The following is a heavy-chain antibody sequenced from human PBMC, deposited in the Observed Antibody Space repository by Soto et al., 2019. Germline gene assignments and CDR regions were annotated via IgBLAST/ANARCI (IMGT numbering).Heavy chain of an antibody. J-gene: IGHJ4*02. D-gene: IGHD3-3*01. V-gene: IGHV3-23*01. CDR3: AKDDGYFWTGNDY. CDR1: GFTFSSYA. CDR2: ISGSGGST. Sequence: GGSLRLSCAASGFTFSSYAMSWVRQAPGKGLEWVSAISGSGGSTYYADSVKGRFTISRDNSKNTLYLQMNSLRAEDTAVCYCAKDDGYFWTGNDYWGQGTLVTVSS.